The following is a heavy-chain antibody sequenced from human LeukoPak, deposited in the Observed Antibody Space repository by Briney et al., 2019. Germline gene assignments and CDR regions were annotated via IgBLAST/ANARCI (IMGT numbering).Heavy chain of an antibody. V-gene: IGHV3-30*02. CDR1: GFTFSRYG. Sequence: GGSLRLSCAASGFTFSRYGLHWVRQAPGKGLEWVAFIRDDGSTRYYADSVKGRFTVSRDNSKNTLYLQMDSLRTEDTAIYYCAKVPHSWGLFDSWGQGTLVTVSS. D-gene: IGHD3-16*01. CDR2: IRDDGSTR. CDR3: AKVPHSWGLFDS. J-gene: IGHJ4*02.